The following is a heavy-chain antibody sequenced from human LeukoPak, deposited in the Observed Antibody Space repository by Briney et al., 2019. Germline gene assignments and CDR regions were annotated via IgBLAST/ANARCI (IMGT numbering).Heavy chain of an antibody. Sequence: SETLSLTCTVSGGSIGSCNYYWGWVRQPPGKGLEWVGSIYCSGSTYYNPSLKSRVTISVDTSKNHFSLKLTSVTAADTAVYYCAREGHTIFGVAPPVDYWGQGILVTVSS. V-gene: IGHV4-39*07. CDR1: GGSIGSCNYY. D-gene: IGHD3-3*01. CDR2: IYCSGST. CDR3: AREGHTIFGVAPPVDY. J-gene: IGHJ4*02.